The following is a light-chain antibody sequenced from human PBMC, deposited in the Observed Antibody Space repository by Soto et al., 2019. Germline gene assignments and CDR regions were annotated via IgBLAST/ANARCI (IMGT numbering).Light chain of an antibody. CDR2: GAS. J-gene: IGKJ1*01. V-gene: IGKV3-15*01. CDR3: QQYNNWPWT. Sequence: EIVLTQSPGTLSLSPGERATLSCRASQSVDSRYLAWYQQKPGQAPRLLIHGASTRATGFPARFSGSGSGTDFTLTISSLQSEDFAIYYCQQYNNWPWTFGQGTKVDI. CDR1: QSVDSRY.